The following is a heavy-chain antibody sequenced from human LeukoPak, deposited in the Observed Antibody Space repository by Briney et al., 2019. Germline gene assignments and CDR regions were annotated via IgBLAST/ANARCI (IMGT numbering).Heavy chain of an antibody. CDR3: ARTTEAHSWRTRYYDYYMDV. CDR2: IYDNGST. J-gene: IGHJ6*03. V-gene: IGHV4-4*02. Sequence: PSETLSLTCTVSGGSISRSNWWSWVRQSPGKGLEWIGEIYDNGSTNYKSSLKSRVTISVDKSKNQFFLNLSSVTAADTAVYYCARTTEAHSWRTRYYDYYMDVWGKGTTVTVSS. CDR1: GGSISRSNW. D-gene: IGHD6-13*01.